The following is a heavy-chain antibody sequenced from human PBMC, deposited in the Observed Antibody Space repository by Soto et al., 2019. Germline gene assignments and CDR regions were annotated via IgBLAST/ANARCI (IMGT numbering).Heavy chain of an antibody. CDR3: ARDNVSGSYINYYYYGMDV. CDR2: IHYSGSA. CDR1: GGSINSYY. Sequence: SETLSLTCTVSGGSINSYYWSWIRQPPGKGLEWIGYIHYSGSANYNPSLKSRVTISVDTSKKQFSLKLTSVTAADTAVYYCARDNVSGSYINYYYYGMDVWGQGTTVTVS. D-gene: IGHD1-26*01. J-gene: IGHJ6*02. V-gene: IGHV4-59*01.